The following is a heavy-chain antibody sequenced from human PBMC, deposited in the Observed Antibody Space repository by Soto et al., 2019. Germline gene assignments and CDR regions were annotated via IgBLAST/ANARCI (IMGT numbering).Heavy chain of an antibody. CDR2: ISAYNGNT. V-gene: IGHV1-18*01. Sequence: QVQLVQSGAEVKKPGASVKVSCKASGYTFTSYGISWVRQAPGQGLEWMGWISAYNGNTNYAQKLQGRVTMTTDTSTSTAYMELRSLRSDDTAVYYCARGLLYYYCSGSSHPYYYGMDVWGQGTTVTVSS. D-gene: IGHD3-10*01. CDR1: GYTFTSYG. J-gene: IGHJ6*02. CDR3: ARGLLYYYCSGSSHPYYYGMDV.